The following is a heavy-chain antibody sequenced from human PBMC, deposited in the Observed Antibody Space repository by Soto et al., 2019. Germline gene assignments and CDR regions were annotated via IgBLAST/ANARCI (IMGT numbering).Heavy chain of an antibody. Sequence: TSETLSLTCPVSGGSISSYYWSWIRQPPGKGLEWIGYIYYSGSTNYNPSLKSRVTISVDTSKNQLSLKLSSVTAADTAVYYCARRYGYYFDYWGQGTMVTVSS. D-gene: IGHD4-17*01. J-gene: IGHJ4*03. CDR1: GGSISSYY. V-gene: IGHV4-59*08. CDR3: ARRYGYYFDY. CDR2: IYYSGST.